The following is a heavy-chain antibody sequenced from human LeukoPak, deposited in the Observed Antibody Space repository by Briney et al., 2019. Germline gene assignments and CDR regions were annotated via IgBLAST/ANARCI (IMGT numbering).Heavy chain of an antibody. CDR3: ARGYYDILTGYYGPNWFDP. CDR2: ISSSGSTI. D-gene: IGHD3-9*01. CDR1: GFTFNNYW. Sequence: GGSLRLSCAASGFTFNNYWMNWVRQAPGKGLEWVSYISSSGSTIYYADSVKGRFTISRDNAKNSLYLQMNSLRAEDTAVYYCARGYYDILTGYYGPNWFDPWGQGTLVTVSS. J-gene: IGHJ5*02. V-gene: IGHV3-48*04.